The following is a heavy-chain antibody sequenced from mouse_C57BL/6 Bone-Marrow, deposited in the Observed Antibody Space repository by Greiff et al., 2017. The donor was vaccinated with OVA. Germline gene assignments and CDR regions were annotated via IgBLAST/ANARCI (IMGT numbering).Heavy chain of an antibody. CDR3: ARESGSYDYDEGFDY. Sequence: VQLQQSGAELVKPGASVKLSCKASGYTFTSYWMHWVKQRPGRGLEWIGRIDPNSGGTKYNEKFKSKATLTVDKPSSTAYMQLSSLTSEDSAVYYCARESGSYDYDEGFDYWGQGTTLTVSS. D-gene: IGHD2-4*01. CDR1: GYTFTSYW. V-gene: IGHV1-72*01. J-gene: IGHJ2*01. CDR2: IDPNSGGT.